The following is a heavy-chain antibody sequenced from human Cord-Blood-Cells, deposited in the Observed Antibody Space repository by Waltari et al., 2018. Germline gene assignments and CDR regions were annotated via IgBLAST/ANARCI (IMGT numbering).Heavy chain of an antibody. CDR2: IYPGDSDT. J-gene: IGHJ5*02. Sequence: EVQLVQSGAEVKKPGESLKISCKGSGYSFTSYWIGWVRQMPGKGLEWMGIIYPGDSDTRYSPSFQGQVTISADKSISTAYLQWSSLKASDTAMYYCARLVGYCSGGSCYNWFDPWGQGTLVTVSS. CDR3: ARLVGYCSGGSCYNWFDP. V-gene: IGHV5-51*01. D-gene: IGHD2-15*01. CDR1: GYSFTSYW.